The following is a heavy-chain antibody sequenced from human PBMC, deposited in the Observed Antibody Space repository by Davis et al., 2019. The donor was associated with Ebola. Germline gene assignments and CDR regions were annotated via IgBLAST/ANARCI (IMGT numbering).Heavy chain of an antibody. CDR2: IYYSGST. V-gene: IGHV4-59*08. D-gene: IGHD5-12*01. CDR3: ARSGYTGYDPRINFDF. J-gene: IGHJ4*02. Sequence: MPGGSLRLSCTVSGGSISSYHWSWIRQPPGKGLEWIGYIYYSGSTDYNPSLKSRVTISLDTSKNQFSLKLNSVTAAETAMYYCARSGYTGYDPRINFDFWGQGTLVTVSS. CDR1: GGSISSYH.